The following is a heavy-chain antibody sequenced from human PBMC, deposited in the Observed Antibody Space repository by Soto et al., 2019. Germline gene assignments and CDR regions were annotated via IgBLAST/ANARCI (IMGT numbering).Heavy chain of an antibody. CDR3: ARVERGTARTVVGAFDI. CDR1: GGFVSSGSYY. D-gene: IGHD2-21*02. CDR2: MSHSGGT. V-gene: IGHV4-34*01. Sequence: QVQLQQWGAGLLKPSETLSLTCAVYGGFVSSGSYYWSWIRQPPGKGLEWIGEMSHSGGTHFNPSLKSRVSISVDTSKSQFFLKMTSVTSAYAALYYCARVERGTARTVVGAFDIWGPATMVTVSS. J-gene: IGHJ3*02.